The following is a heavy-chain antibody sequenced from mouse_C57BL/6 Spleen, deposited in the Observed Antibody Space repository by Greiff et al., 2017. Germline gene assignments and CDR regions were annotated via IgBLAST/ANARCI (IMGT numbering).Heavy chain of an antibody. J-gene: IGHJ1*03. CDR1: GYTFTSYW. Sequence: QVQLKQPGAELVRPGSSVKLSCKASGYTFTSYWMHWVKQRPIQGLEWIGNIDPSDSETHYNQKFKDKATLTVDKSSSTAYMQLSSLTSEDSAVYYCARLITTVVEGYFDVWGTGTTVTVSS. V-gene: IGHV1-52*01. CDR3: ARLITTVVEGYFDV. D-gene: IGHD1-1*01. CDR2: IDPSDSET.